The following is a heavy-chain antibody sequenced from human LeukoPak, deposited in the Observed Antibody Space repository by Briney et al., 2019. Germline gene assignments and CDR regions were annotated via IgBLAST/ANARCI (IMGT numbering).Heavy chain of an antibody. CDR1: GGSFSGYY. V-gene: IGHV4-34*01. D-gene: IGHD3-3*01. Sequence: PSETLSLTCAVYGGSFSGYYWSWIRQPPGKGLEWIGEINHGGSTNYNPSLKSRVTISVDTSKNKFSLKLSSVTAADTAVYYCARSYDFWRKYNNWFDPWGQGTLVTVSS. J-gene: IGHJ5*02. CDR3: ARSYDFWRKYNNWFDP. CDR2: INHGGST.